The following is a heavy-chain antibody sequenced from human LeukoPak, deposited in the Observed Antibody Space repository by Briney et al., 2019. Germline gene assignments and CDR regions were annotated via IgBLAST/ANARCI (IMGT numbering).Heavy chain of an antibody. CDR1: GFTFSSYE. Sequence: GGSLRLSCEASGFTFSSYEMNWVRQAPGKGLKYVSAISSNGGSTYYANSVKGRFTISRDNSKNTLYLQMGSLRAEDMAVYYCARVRGYSYGPFDLWGRGTLVTVSS. J-gene: IGHJ2*01. V-gene: IGHV3-64*01. CDR3: ARVRGYSYGPFDL. CDR2: ISSNGGST. D-gene: IGHD5-18*01.